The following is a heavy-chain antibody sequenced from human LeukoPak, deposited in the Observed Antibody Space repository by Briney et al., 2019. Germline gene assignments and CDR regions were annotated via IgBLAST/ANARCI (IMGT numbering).Heavy chain of an antibody. CDR2: ISSDGNHK. Sequence: GGSLRLSCSASGFTFTNYAIHWVRQAPGKGLEWLAVISSDGNHKYYADSVKGRFSISRNNSKNTVDLQMDTLRTEDTAVYFCARDGDNWNYFDYWGQGTLVTVSS. V-gene: IGHV3-30-3*01. D-gene: IGHD1-20*01. J-gene: IGHJ4*02. CDR1: GFTFTNYA. CDR3: ARDGDNWNYFDY.